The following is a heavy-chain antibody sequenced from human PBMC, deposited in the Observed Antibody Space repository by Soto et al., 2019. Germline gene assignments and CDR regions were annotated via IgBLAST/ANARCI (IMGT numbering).Heavy chain of an antibody. Sequence: ASVQVSCKASGYTFTSYYMHWVRQAPGQGLEWMGIINPSGGSTSYAQKFQGRVTMTRDTSTSTVYMELSSLRSEDTAVYYCARAALSTHAPFDEWGKGNLVSVYS. CDR3: ARAALSTHAPFDE. V-gene: IGHV1-46*01. CDR1: GYTFTSYY. J-gene: IGHJ4*02. CDR2: INPSGGST. D-gene: IGHD2-2*01.